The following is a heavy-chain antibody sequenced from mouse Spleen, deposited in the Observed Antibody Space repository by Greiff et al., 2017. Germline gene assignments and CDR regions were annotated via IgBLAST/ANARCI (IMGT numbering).Heavy chain of an antibody. J-gene: IGHJ3*01. Sequence: QVQLQQSGAELVRPGASVTLSCKASGYTFTDYEMHWVKQTPVHGLEWIGAIDPETGGTAYNQKFKGKAILTADKSSSTAYMELRSLTSEDSAVYYCTRYHWSWFAYWGQGTLVTVSA. CDR1: GYTFTDYE. CDR2: IDPETGGT. CDR3: TRYHWSWFAY. D-gene: IGHD4-1*01. V-gene: IGHV1-15*01.